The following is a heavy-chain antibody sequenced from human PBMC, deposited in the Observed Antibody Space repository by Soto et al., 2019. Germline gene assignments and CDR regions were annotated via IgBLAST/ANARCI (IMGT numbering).Heavy chain of an antibody. CDR2: IYSGGST. Sequence: EVQLVESGGGLVQPGGSLRLSCAASGFTVSSNYMSWVRQAPGKGLEWVSVIYSGGSTYYADSVKGRFTISRDNSKNTLYLQMDSLRAEDTAVYYGARDLVSGSYLDYWGQGTLVTVSS. J-gene: IGHJ4*02. D-gene: IGHD1-26*01. CDR1: GFTVSSNY. CDR3: ARDLVSGSYLDY. V-gene: IGHV3-66*01.